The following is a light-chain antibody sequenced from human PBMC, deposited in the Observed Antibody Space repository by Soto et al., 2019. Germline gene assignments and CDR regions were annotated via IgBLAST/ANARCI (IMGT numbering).Light chain of an antibody. V-gene: IGKV4-1*01. CDR3: QQYYTTPCT. CDR2: WAS. CDR1: QSVLYSSNNKNY. Sequence: DIVMTQSPDSLAVSLGERATINCKSGQSVLYSSNNKNYLAWYQQKPGQPPKLLIYWASTRESGVPDRFSGSGSGTDFTRTISSLQAEDVAVYYCQQYYTTPCTFGQGTKLEIK. J-gene: IGKJ2*02.